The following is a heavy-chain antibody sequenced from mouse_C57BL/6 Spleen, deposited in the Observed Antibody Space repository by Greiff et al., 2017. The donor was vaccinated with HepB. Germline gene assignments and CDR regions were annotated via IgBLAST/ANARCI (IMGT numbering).Heavy chain of an antibody. CDR1: GYAFSSSW. CDR3: ASDDGYRYCIDY. Sequence: VKLVESGPELVRPGASVKISCKASGYAFSSSWMNWVKPRPGKGLEWIGRIYPVDGDTHYNGTFKGKATLPADKSSSTAYMHLSSLTSGGSAVYFCASDDGYRYCIDYGGQGTTLTVSS. CDR2: IYPVDGDT. V-gene: IGHV1-82*01. J-gene: IGHJ2*01. D-gene: IGHD2-3*01.